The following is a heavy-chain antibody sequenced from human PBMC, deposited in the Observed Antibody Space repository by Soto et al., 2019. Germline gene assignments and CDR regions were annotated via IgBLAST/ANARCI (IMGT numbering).Heavy chain of an antibody. CDR3: ARDSRVPLTIFGVANVYGMDV. V-gene: IGHV1-18*01. J-gene: IGHJ6*02. D-gene: IGHD3-3*01. Sequence: ASVKVSCKASGYTFTSYGISWVRQAPGQGLEWMGWISAYNGNTNYAQKPQGRVAMTTDTSTSTAYMELRSLRSDDTAVYYCARDSRVPLTIFGVANVYGMDVWGQGTTVTVSS. CDR1: GYTFTSYG. CDR2: ISAYNGNT.